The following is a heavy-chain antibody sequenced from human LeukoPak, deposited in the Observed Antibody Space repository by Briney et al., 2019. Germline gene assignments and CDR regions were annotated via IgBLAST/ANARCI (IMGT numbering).Heavy chain of an antibody. CDR2: ISSSSSYT. J-gene: IGHJ4*02. D-gene: IGHD1-1*01. Sequence: GGSLRLSCEASGFTFSDYYMSWVRQAPGKGLEWVSYISSSSSYTKYADSVKGRFTISRDNAKNSLYLQVNSLRAEDTAVYYCARGTGTTAYFDYWGQGALVTVSS. CDR1: GFTFSDYY. V-gene: IGHV3-11*06. CDR3: ARGTGTTAYFDY.